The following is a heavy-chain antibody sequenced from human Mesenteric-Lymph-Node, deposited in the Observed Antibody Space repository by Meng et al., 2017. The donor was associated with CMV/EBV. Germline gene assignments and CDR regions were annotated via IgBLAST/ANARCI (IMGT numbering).Heavy chain of an antibody. V-gene: IGHV3-21*01. Sequence: GESLKISCAVSGLSFSQYDMNWVRQAPGKGLEWVSSISSSSSYIYYADSVKGRFTISRDNAKNSLYLQMNSLRAEDTAVYYCARGVVIKGNDYWGQGTLVTVSS. J-gene: IGHJ4*02. CDR3: ARGVVIKGNDY. CDR1: GLSFSQYD. CDR2: ISSSSSYI. D-gene: IGHD3-3*01.